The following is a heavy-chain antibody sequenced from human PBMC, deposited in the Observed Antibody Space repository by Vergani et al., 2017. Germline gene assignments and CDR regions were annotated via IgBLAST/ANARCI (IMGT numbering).Heavy chain of an antibody. CDR3: ARNPYCGGDCYTDAFDI. Sequence: QVQLQESGPGLVKPSETLSLTCTVSGCSISSYYWSWIRQPPGKGLEWIGYIYYSGSTNYNPSLKSRVTISGDTSTSQFSLRLSSVTAADTAVYYCARNPYCGGDCYTDAFDIWGQGTMVTVSS. V-gene: IGHV4-59*01. CDR1: GCSISSYY. CDR2: IYYSGST. D-gene: IGHD2-21*02. J-gene: IGHJ3*02.